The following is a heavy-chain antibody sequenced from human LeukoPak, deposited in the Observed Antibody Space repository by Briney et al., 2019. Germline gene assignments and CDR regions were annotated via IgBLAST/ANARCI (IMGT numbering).Heavy chain of an antibody. CDR3: ARQIGSSGWL. J-gene: IGHJ4*02. CDR1: GYSFNTYW. V-gene: IGHV5-51*01. Sequence: GESLKISCKGSGYSFNTYWSGGVCQMPGEGLEWMGIINPGDSDTRYNPSFQGQVTISADRSISTAFLQWSSLRASDTAMYYCARQIGSSGWLWGQGTLVTVSS. D-gene: IGHD6-19*01. CDR2: INPGDSDT.